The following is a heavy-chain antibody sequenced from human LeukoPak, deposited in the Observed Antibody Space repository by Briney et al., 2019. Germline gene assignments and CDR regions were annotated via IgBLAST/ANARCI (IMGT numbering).Heavy chain of an antibody. D-gene: IGHD3-22*01. V-gene: IGHV4-34*01. CDR1: GGSFSGYY. CDR2: INHSGST. Sequence: SETLSLTCAAYGGSFSGYYWSWIRQPPGKGLEWIGEINHSGSTNYNPSLKSRVTISVDTSKNQFSLKLSSVTAADTAVYYCARPRRGYYLDYWGQGTLVTVSS. J-gene: IGHJ4*02. CDR3: ARPRRGYYLDY.